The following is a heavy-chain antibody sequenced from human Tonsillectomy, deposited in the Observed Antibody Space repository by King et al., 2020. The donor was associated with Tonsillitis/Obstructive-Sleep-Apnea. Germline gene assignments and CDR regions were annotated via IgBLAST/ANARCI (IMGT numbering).Heavy chain of an antibody. Sequence: VQLVEAGGGLVQPGGSLRLSCAASGFTFSSYSMNWVRQAPGKGLGWGSYISSSSSTIYYADPVKGRFTISRDNAKNSLYLQMNSLVEEDTAVYYCARDRGHYDFWSGYYSGAFDIWGQGTMVTVSS. D-gene: IGHD3-3*01. CDR3: ARDRGHYDFWSGYYSGAFDI. CDR2: ISSSSSTI. J-gene: IGHJ3*02. CDR1: GFTFSSYS. V-gene: IGHV3-48*02.